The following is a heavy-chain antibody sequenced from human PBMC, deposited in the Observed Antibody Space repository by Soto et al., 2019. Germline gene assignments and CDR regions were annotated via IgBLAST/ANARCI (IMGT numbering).Heavy chain of an antibody. CDR2: ISYDGSNK. CDR3: ARDKSSTRGILWYYGMDV. V-gene: IGHV3-30-3*01. D-gene: IGHD3-10*01. J-gene: IGHJ6*02. Sequence: GGSLRLSCAASGFTFSSYAMHWVRQAPGKGLEWVAVISYDGSNKYYADSVKGRFTISRDNSKNTLYLQMNSLRAEDTAVYYCARDKSSTRGILWYYGMDVWGQGTTVTVSS. CDR1: GFTFSSYA.